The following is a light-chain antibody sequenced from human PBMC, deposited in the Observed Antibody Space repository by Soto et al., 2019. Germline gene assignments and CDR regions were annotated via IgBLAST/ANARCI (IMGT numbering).Light chain of an antibody. CDR1: SSDVGGYNY. Sequence: SALNQPRSVSGSPGQSVTISCTGTSSDVGGYNYVSWYQQHPGKAPKLMIYDVSKRPSGVPDRFSGSKSGNTASLTISGLQAEDEADYYCCSYAGSPYVFGTGTKVTVL. V-gene: IGLV2-11*01. CDR2: DVS. CDR3: CSYAGSPYV. J-gene: IGLJ1*01.